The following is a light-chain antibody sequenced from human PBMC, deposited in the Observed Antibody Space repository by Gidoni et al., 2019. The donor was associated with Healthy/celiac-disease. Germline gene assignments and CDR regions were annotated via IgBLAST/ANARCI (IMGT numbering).Light chain of an antibody. CDR2: GNS. J-gene: IGLJ2*01. Sequence: QSVLTQPPSLSGAPGQRVTISCTGSSSNTGAGYDVHWYQQRPGTAPKLLIYGNSNRPSGVPDRFSGSKSGTSASLAITGLQAEDEADYYCQSYDSSLSGSVFGGGTKLTVL. V-gene: IGLV1-40*01. CDR3: QSYDSSLSGSV. CDR1: SSNTGAGYD.